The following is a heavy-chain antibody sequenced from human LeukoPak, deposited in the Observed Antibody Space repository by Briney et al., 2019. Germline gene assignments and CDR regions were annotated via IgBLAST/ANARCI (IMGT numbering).Heavy chain of an antibody. CDR3: ANPYSSSWYGGFDI. CDR1: GFTFSSYG. Sequence: GGSLRLSCAASGFTFSSYGMHWVRQAPGKGLEWVAFIRYDGSNKYYADSVKGRFTISRDNSKNTLYLQMNSLRAEDTAVYHCANPYSSSWYGGFDIWGQGTMVTVSS. D-gene: IGHD6-13*01. J-gene: IGHJ3*02. CDR2: IRYDGSNK. V-gene: IGHV3-30*02.